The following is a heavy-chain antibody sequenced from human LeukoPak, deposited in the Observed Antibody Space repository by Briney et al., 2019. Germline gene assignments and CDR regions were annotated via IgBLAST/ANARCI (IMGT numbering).Heavy chain of an antibody. CDR1: GFTFSSYA. J-gene: IGHJ4*02. D-gene: IGHD6-19*01. CDR3: AKDREGSVAENPDY. Sequence: GGSLRLSCAASGFTFSSYAMSWVRQAPGKGLEWVSAISGSGGSTYYADSVKGRFIISRDNSKNTLYLQMNSLRAEDTAVYYCAKDREGSVAENPDYWGQGTLVTVSS. V-gene: IGHV3-23*01. CDR2: ISGSGGST.